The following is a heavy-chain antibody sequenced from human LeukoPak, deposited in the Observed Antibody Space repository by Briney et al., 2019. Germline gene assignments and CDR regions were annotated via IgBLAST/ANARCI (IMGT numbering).Heavy chain of an antibody. CDR1: GFTFSSYA. D-gene: IGHD6-13*01. Sequence: KTGGSLRLSCAASGFTFSSYAMSWVRKAPGKGLEWVSAISGSGGSTYYADSVKGRFTISRDNSKNTLYLQMNSLRAEDTAVYYCAKDGTAGFNYDAFDIWGQGTMVTVSS. CDR3: AKDGTAGFNYDAFDI. CDR2: ISGSGGST. J-gene: IGHJ3*02. V-gene: IGHV3-23*01.